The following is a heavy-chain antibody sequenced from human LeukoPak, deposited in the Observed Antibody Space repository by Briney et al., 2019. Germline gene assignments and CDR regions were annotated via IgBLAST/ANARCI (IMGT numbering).Heavy chain of an antibody. Sequence: SETLSLTCTVSGGSISSYYWSWIRQPPGKGLEWIGYIYYSGSTNYNPSLKSRVTISVDTSKNQFSLKLSSVTAADTAVYYCARGGVAVAVFDPWGQGTLVTVSS. J-gene: IGHJ5*02. CDR2: IYYSGST. D-gene: IGHD6-19*01. CDR3: ARGGVAVAVFDP. CDR1: GGSISSYY. V-gene: IGHV4-59*01.